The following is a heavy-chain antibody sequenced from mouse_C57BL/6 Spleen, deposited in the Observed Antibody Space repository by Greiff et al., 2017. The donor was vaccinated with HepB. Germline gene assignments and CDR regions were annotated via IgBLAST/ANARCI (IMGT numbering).Heavy chain of an antibody. CDR1: GYTFTDYY. J-gene: IGHJ4*01. CDR2: IYPGSGNT. Sequence: VKLQESGAELVRPGASVKLSCKASGYTFTDYYINWVKQRPGQGLEWIARIYPGSGNTYYNEKFKGKATLTAEKSSSTAYMQLSSLTSEDSAVYFCARVDYDKAYYYAMDYWGQGTSVTVSS. D-gene: IGHD2-4*01. V-gene: IGHV1-76*01. CDR3: ARVDYDKAYYYAMDY.